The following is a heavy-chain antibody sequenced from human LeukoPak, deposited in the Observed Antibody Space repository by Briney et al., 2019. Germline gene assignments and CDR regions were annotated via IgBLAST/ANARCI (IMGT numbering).Heavy chain of an antibody. CDR1: GFTVSSNY. J-gene: IGHJ4*02. Sequence: PGGSLRLSCAASGFTVSSNYMSWVRQAPGKGLEWVSVIYSGGRTYYADSVKGRFTISRDNAKNSLYLQMNSLRAKDTAVYYCAREPLSITMVRGASDYWGQGTLVTVSS. D-gene: IGHD3-10*01. CDR3: AREPLSITMVRGASDY. V-gene: IGHV3-66*01. CDR2: IYSGGRT.